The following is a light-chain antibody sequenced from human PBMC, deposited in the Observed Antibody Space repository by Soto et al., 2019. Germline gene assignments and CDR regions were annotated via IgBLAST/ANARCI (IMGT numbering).Light chain of an antibody. V-gene: IGLV2-11*01. CDR2: GVS. CDR3: SSYAGYYNLL. Sequence: QSALTQPRSVSGSPGQSVTISCTGTSGDVGAYNSVSWYQQHPGKAPQLMIYGVSRRPSGVPDLFSGSKSGNTASLTISGLQADDEGDYYCSSYAGYYNLLFGGGTKLTVL. J-gene: IGLJ2*01. CDR1: SGDVGAYNS.